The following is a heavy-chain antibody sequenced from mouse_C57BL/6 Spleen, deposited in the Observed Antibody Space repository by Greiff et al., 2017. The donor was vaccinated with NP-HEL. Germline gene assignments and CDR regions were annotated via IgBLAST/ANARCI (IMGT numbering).Heavy chain of an antibody. V-gene: IGHV1-82*01. J-gene: IGHJ2*01. Sequence: QVQLKESGPELVKPGASVKISCKASGYAFSSSWMNWVKQRPGKGLEWIGRIYPGDGDTNYNGKLKGKATLTADKSSSTAYMQLSSLTSEDSAVYFCANSNYYFDYWGQGTTLTVSS. CDR2: IYPGDGDT. CDR3: ANSNYYFDY. CDR1: GYAFSSSW. D-gene: IGHD2-5*01.